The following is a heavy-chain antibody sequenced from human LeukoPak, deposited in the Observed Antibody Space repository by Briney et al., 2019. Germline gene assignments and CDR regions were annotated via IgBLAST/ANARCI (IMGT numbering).Heavy chain of an antibody. D-gene: IGHD2-2*01. J-gene: IGHJ4*02. CDR2: IYPGDSDT. Sequence: GESLEISCKASGYSFTDYWIGWVRQLPGKGLEWMGIIYPGDSDTRYSPSFQGQVTISADKSISTAYLQWSSLKASDTAMYYCASPYPREYCSTSSCYFNYWGQGTLVTVSS. CDR3: ASPYPREYCSTSSCYFNY. CDR1: GYSFTDYW. V-gene: IGHV5-51*01.